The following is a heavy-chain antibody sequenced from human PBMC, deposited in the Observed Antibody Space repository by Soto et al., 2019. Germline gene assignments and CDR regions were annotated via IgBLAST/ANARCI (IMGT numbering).Heavy chain of an antibody. Sequence: SETLSLTCTVSGGSISSGGYYWSWIRQHPGKGLEWIGYIYYSGSTYYNPSLKSRVTISVDTSKNQFSLKLSSVTAADTAVYYCARDIPYSPQHWFDPWGQGTLVTVSS. CDR1: GGSISSGGYY. D-gene: IGHD2-21*01. CDR3: ARDIPYSPQHWFDP. V-gene: IGHV4-31*03. J-gene: IGHJ5*02. CDR2: IYYSGST.